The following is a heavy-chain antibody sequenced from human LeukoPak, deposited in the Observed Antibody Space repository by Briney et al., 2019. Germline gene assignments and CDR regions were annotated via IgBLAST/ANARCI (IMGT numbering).Heavy chain of an antibody. V-gene: IGHV3-23*01. D-gene: IGHD3-10*02. Sequence: GGTLRLSCAASGFTFSSYGMSRVRQAPGKGLVWVSAISGSGGNTHYADSVKGRFTISRDNSKNTLYLQMNSLRAGDTAVYYCAKVMLGKLLYWFDPWGQGTLVTVSS. CDR1: GFTFSSYG. J-gene: IGHJ5*02. CDR2: ISGSGGNT. CDR3: AKVMLGKLLYWFDP.